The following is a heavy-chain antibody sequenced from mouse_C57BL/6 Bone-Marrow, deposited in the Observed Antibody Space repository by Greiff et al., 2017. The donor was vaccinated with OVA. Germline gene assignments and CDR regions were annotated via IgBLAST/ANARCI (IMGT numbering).Heavy chain of an antibody. CDR1: GFTFSDFY. V-gene: IGHV7-1*01. CDR2: SRNKANDYTT. D-gene: IGHD2-12*01. Sequence: EVKVVESGGGLVQSGRSLRLSCATSGFTFSDFYMEWVRQAPGKGLEWIAASRNKANDYTTEYSASVKGRFIVSSDTSHSILDIQMNARRAEDTAIYYCSREASRRYRQWYFDVWGTGTTVTVSS. J-gene: IGHJ1*03. CDR3: SREASRRYRQWYFDV.